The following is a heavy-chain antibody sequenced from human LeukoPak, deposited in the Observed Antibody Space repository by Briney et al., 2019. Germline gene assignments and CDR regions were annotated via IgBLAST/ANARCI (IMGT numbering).Heavy chain of an antibody. D-gene: IGHD2-2*01. Sequence: ASVKVSCKASGYTFTGYYMHWVRQAPGQGLEWMGWINPNSGDTNYAQKFQGRVTMTRDTSISTAYMELSRLRSDDTAVYYCARGSCTSTSCYSKGIDYWGQGTLATVSS. CDR3: ARGSCTSTSCYSKGIDY. V-gene: IGHV1-2*02. J-gene: IGHJ4*02. CDR1: GYTFTGYY. CDR2: INPNSGDT.